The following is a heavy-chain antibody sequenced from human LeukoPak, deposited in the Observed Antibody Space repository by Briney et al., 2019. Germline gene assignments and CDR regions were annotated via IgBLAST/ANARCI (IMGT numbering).Heavy chain of an antibody. CDR1: GGSISSYY. D-gene: IGHD2-15*01. J-gene: IGHJ5*02. CDR3: VRVLGYCSAGTCYPRFDP. Sequence: SETLSLTCIVSGGSISSYYWSWIRQPPAKGLEWIGYIYYSGTTNYNPSLKSRVTISVDTSKNQFSLNLSSVTAADTAVYYCVRVLGYCSAGTCYPRFDPWGQGTLVTVSS. CDR2: IYYSGTT. V-gene: IGHV4-59*01.